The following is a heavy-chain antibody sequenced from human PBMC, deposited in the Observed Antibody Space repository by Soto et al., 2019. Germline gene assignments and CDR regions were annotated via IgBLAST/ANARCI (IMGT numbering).Heavy chain of an antibody. Sequence: PGESLKISCKGSGYSFTSYWIGWVRQMPGKGLEWMGIIYPGDSDTRYSPSFQGQVTISADKSISTAYLQWSSLKASDTAMYYCARDRSGYSIYYGMDVWGQATTVAVSS. CDR2: IYPGDSDT. J-gene: IGHJ6*02. CDR1: GYSFTSYW. D-gene: IGHD6-13*01. CDR3: ARDRSGYSIYYGMDV. V-gene: IGHV5-51*01.